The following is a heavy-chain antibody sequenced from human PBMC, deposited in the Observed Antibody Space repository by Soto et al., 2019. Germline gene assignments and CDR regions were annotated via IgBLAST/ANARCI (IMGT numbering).Heavy chain of an antibody. V-gene: IGHV3-30*18. CDR3: AKGLEMATTDPGFDY. CDR1: GFTFSSYG. J-gene: IGHJ4*02. Sequence: QVQLVESGGGVVQPGRSLRLSCAASGFTFSSYGMHWVRQAPGKGLEWVAVISYDGSNKYYADSVKGRFTISRDNSKNTLYLQMNSLRAEDTAVYYCAKGLEMATTDPGFDYWGQGTLVTVSS. D-gene: IGHD5-12*01. CDR2: ISYDGSNK.